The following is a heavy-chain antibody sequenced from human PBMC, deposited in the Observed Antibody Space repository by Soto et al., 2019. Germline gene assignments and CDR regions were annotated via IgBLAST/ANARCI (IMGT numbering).Heavy chain of an antibody. Sequence: VQLVESGGGLVQPGRSLRLSCAASGFTFDDYAMHWVRQAPGKGLEWVSGISWNSGSIGYADSVKGRFTISRDNAKNSLYLQMNSLRAEDTALYYGAKDSGRGRYYFDYWGQGTLVTVSS. D-gene: IGHD3-10*01. CDR1: GFTFDDYA. CDR2: ISWNSGSI. V-gene: IGHV3-9*01. J-gene: IGHJ4*02. CDR3: AKDSGRGRYYFDY.